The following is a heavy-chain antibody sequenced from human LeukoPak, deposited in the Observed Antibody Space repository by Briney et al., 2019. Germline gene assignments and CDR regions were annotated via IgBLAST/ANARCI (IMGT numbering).Heavy chain of an antibody. CDR1: GYTFTGYH. J-gene: IGHJ4*02. V-gene: IGHV1-46*01. Sequence: GASVKVSCKASGYTFTGYHMHWVRQAPGQGLEWMGIINPSGGSTSYAQKFQGRVTMTRDTSTSTVYMELSSLRSEGTAVYYCARDRHFYLTGEIDYWGQGTLVTVSS. CDR2: INPSGGST. D-gene: IGHD3-9*01. CDR3: ARDRHFYLTGEIDY.